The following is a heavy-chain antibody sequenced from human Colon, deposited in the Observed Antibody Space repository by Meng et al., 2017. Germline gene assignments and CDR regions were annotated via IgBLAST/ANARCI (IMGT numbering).Heavy chain of an antibody. CDR2: IIPIYGTA. D-gene: IGHD5-12*01. J-gene: IGHJ4*02. V-gene: IGHV1-69*13. Sequence: SVKVSCKASGGTFSSYAISWVRQAPGQGLEWMGGIIPIYGTANYAQKFQGRVTLTADESTSTAYMELSSLRSEDTAVYYCARENSGYDSGGYYFDYRGQGTLVTVSS. CDR1: GGTFSSYA. CDR3: ARENSGYDSGGYYFDY.